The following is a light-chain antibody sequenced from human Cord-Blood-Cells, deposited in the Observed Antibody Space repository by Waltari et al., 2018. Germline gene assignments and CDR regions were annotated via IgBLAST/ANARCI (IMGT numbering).Light chain of an antibody. V-gene: IGLV9-49*01. Sequence: QPVLTQPPSASASLGASVTLTCTLSSGYSNYTVDWYQQRPGKGPRFVMRVGTGGIVGSKGDGIPDRFSVLGSGLNRYLTIKNIQEEDESDYHCGADHGSGSNFVLVFGGGTKLTVL. CDR2: VGTGGIVG. J-gene: IGLJ3*02. CDR3: GADHGSGSNFVLV. CDR1: SGYSNYT.